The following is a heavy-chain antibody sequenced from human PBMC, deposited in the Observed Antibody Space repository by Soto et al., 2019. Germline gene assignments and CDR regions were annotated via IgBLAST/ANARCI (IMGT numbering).Heavy chain of an antibody. Sequence: ASVKVSCKASGYTFTSYAMHWVRQATGQDFEWMGWMNPNNGNTAYAQKFQGRVTMTRDTSKSTAFMELSSLTSEDTAVYYCARERSGSSDYWGQGTLVTVSS. CDR2: MNPNNGNT. CDR1: GYTFTSYA. D-gene: IGHD1-26*01. V-gene: IGHV1-8*02. CDR3: ARERSGSSDY. J-gene: IGHJ4*02.